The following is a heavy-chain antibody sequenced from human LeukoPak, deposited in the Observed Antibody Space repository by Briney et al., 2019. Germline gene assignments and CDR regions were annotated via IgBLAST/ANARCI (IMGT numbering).Heavy chain of an antibody. V-gene: IGHV3-7*01. J-gene: IGHJ4*02. CDR2: IKQDGSEK. Sequence: SGGSLRLSCAASGFTITHSWMSWVRQTPGKGLEWVANIKQDGSEKYYVDSVEGRFTISRDNAKNSVSLQMNSLRGEDTAVYYCVRALGSSSADYWGQGTLVTVSS. CDR3: VRALGSSSADY. D-gene: IGHD6-6*01. CDR1: GFTITHSW.